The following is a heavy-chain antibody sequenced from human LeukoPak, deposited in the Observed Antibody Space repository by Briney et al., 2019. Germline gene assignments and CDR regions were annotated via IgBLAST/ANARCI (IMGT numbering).Heavy chain of an antibody. J-gene: IGHJ3*02. CDR2: ISAYNGNT. Sequence: ASVKVPCKASGYTFTSYGISWVRQAPGQGLEWMGWISAYNGNTNYAQKLQGRVTMTTDTSTSTAYMELRSLRSDDTAVYYCATHSGSYYVDAFDIWGQGTTVTVSS. CDR1: GYTFTSYG. D-gene: IGHD1-26*01. CDR3: ATHSGSYYVDAFDI. V-gene: IGHV1-18*01.